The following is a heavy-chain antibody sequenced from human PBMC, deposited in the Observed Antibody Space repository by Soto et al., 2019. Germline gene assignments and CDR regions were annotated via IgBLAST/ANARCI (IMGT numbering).Heavy chain of an antibody. CDR2: IKTDGSEK. J-gene: IGHJ4*02. CDR3: ASSMGRGGNDY. V-gene: IGHV3-7*05. CDR1: GFTFSDYW. Sequence: EVQLVESGGGLVQPGGSLRLSCAASGFTFSDYWMSWVRQAPGKGLECVANIKTDGSEKYYVEPVKGRFTISRDNAKNSLYLQMNSLRAKDTAVYYCASSMGRGGNDYWGQGTLVAVSS. D-gene: IGHD3-10*01.